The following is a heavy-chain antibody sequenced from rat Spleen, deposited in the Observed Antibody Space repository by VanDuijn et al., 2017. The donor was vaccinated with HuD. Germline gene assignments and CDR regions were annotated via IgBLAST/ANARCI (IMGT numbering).Heavy chain of an antibody. D-gene: IGHD1-12*03. V-gene: IGHV5-20*01. CDR2: ISYDGDST. J-gene: IGHJ2*01. CDR3: TTDAFTLTVSTFDY. Sequence: EVHLVESGGGLVQPGRSLKLSCAASGFSFSDYYMAWVRQAPTKGLAWVVSISYDGDSTYYRDSVKGRFSISRDNAKRTLYLQMYSLRSEDTATYYCTTDAFTLTVSTFDYWGQGVMVTVSS. CDR1: GFSFSDYY.